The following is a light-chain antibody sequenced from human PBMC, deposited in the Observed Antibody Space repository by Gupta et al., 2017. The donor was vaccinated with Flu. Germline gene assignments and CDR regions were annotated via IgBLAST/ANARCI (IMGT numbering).Light chain of an antibody. V-gene: IGLV2-11*01. CDR2: VIS. Sequence: QSSLTQPRSVSRSPGQSVTISCPGTTSDVGGHDFISWYHQYAGEDPKRLLYVISKRPSGVPNRASASKSGNNVSLTTWGLQGDDESDVDSSAQAASSIGGFVGG. J-gene: IGLJ3*02. CDR1: TSDVGGHDF. CDR3: SAQAASSIGG.